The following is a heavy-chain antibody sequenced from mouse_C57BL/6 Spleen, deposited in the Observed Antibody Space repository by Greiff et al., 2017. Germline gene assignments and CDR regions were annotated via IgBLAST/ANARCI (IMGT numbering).Heavy chain of an antibody. CDR2: IDPSDSYT. CDR1: GYTFTSYW. V-gene: IGHV1-50*01. CDR3: ARYYRGYYAMDY. J-gene: IGHJ4*01. D-gene: IGHD2-12*01. Sequence: VQLQQPGAELVKPGASVKLSCKASGYTFTSYWMQWVKQRPGQGLEWIGEIDPSDSYTNYNQKFKGKATLTVDTSSSTAYMQLSSLTSEDSAVYYCARYYRGYYAMDYWGQGTSVTVSS.